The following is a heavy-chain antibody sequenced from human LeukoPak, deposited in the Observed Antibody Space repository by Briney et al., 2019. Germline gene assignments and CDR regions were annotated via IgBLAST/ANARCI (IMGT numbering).Heavy chain of an antibody. D-gene: IGHD6-19*01. V-gene: IGHV4-59*01. Sequence: SETLSLTCTVSGGSISSYYWSWIRQPPGKGLEWIGYIYYSGSTNYNPSLKSRVTVSVDTSKNQFSLKLSSVTAADTAVYYCAKDYLIAVARSAFDIWGQGTMVTVSS. CDR1: GGSISSYY. J-gene: IGHJ3*02. CDR2: IYYSGST. CDR3: AKDYLIAVARSAFDI.